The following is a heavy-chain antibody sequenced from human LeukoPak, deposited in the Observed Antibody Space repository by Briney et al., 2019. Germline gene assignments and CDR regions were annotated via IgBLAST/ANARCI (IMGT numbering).Heavy chain of an antibody. V-gene: IGHV1-2*02. CDR3: ARGSRSTITAAGKLLYFDY. CDR2: INPNSGGT. D-gene: IGHD6-13*01. Sequence: ASVKVSCKASGYTFTGYYMHWVRQAPGQGLEWMGWINPNSGGTNYAQKFQGRVTMTRDTSISTAYMELSRLRSDDTAVYYCARGSRSTITAAGKLLYFDYWGQGTLVTVSS. CDR1: GYTFTGYY. J-gene: IGHJ4*02.